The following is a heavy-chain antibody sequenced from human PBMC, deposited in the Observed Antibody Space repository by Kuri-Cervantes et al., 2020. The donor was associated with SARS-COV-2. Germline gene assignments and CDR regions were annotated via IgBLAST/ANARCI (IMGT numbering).Heavy chain of an antibody. CDR3: ARTYGLLRYVYYMDV. V-gene: IGHV4-34*01. CDR1: GGSFSGYY. J-gene: IGHJ6*03. CDR2: INHSGST. Sequence: SETLSLTCAVYGGSFSGYYWSWIRQPPGKWLEWIGEINHSGSTTYHPSLKSRVVILVDRSQKQFSVRLSSLTAADAAAHYCARTYGLLRYVYYMDVWGKGPRSPSP. D-gene: IGHD3-22*01.